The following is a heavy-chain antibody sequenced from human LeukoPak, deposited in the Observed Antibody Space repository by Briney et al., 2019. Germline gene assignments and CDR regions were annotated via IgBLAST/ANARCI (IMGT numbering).Heavy chain of an antibody. Sequence: SETLSLTCTVSGGSISSYYWSWIRQPAGKGLEWIGRIYTSDSTNYNPSLKSRVTMSVDTSKNQFSLKLSSVTAADTAVYYCARAMMVVANLWGVYDYWGQGTLVTVSS. CDR2: IYTSDST. V-gene: IGHV4-4*07. CDR1: GGSISSYY. D-gene: IGHD3-22*01. CDR3: ARAMMVVANLWGVYDY. J-gene: IGHJ4*02.